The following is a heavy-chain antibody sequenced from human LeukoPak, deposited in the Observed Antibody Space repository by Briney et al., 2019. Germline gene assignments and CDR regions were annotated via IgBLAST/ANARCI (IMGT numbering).Heavy chain of an antibody. J-gene: IGHJ4*02. Sequence: GGSLRLSCAASGFTFSSYGMHWVRQAPGKGVEWVAVIWYDGSNKYYAASVKGLFTISRDNSKNTLYLQMNSLRAEDTAVYYCAREVVPASFDYWGQGTLVTVSS. CDR3: AREVVPASFDY. CDR1: GFTFSSYG. CDR2: IWYDGSNK. V-gene: IGHV3-33*01. D-gene: IGHD2-2*01.